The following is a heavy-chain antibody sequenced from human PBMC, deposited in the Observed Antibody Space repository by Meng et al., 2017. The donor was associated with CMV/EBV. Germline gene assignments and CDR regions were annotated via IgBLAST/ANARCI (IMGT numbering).Heavy chain of an antibody. D-gene: IGHD2-2*01. CDR2: IRSKANSYAT. CDR1: GFTFSGSA. Sequence: GESLKISCAASGFTFSGSAMHWVRQASGKGLEWVGRIRSKANSYATAYAASVKGRFTISRDDSKNTAYLQMNSLKTEDTAVYYCARLSGYCSSTSCHLLRFLEWQYNWFDPWGQGTLVTVSS. V-gene: IGHV3-73*01. CDR3: ARLSGYCSSTSCHLLRFLEWQYNWFDP. J-gene: IGHJ5*02.